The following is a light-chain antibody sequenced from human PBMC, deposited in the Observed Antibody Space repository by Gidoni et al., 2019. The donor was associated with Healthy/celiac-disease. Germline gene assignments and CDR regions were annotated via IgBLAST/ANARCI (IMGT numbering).Light chain of an antibody. CDR1: QSISSY. CDR2: AAS. J-gene: IGKJ1*01. V-gene: IGKV1-39*01. Sequence: IQMTQSPSSLSASVGDRVTIPCRASQSISSYLNWYQQKPGKAPKLLIYAASSLQSGVPSRFSGSGSGTDFTLTISSLQPEDFATYYCQQSYSTLWTFGQXTKVEIK. CDR3: QQSYSTLWT.